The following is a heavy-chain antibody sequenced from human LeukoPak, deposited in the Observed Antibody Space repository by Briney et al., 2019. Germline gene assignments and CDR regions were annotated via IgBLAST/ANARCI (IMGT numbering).Heavy chain of an antibody. J-gene: IGHJ4*02. CDR3: AKGWGGSKVATREVFDY. CDR2: ISGSGGST. CDR1: GFTFSSYA. V-gene: IGHV3-23*01. D-gene: IGHD5-12*01. Sequence: GGSLRLSCAASGFTFSSYAMSWVRQAPGKGLEWVSAISGSGGSTYYADSVKGRFTISRDDSKNTLFLQMNSLRAEDTAVYYCAKGWGGSKVATREVFDYWGQGTLVTVSS.